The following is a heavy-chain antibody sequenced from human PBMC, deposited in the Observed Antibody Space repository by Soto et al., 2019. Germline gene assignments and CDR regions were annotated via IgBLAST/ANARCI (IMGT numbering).Heavy chain of an antibody. Sequence: ASVKVSCKVSGYTLTELSMHWVRQAPGKGLEWMGGFDPEDGETIYAQKFQGRVTMTEDTSTDTAYMELSSLRSEDTAVYYCATSRWERGYGYYYYYGMDVWGQGTTVTVSS. CDR2: FDPEDGET. CDR1: GYTLTELS. D-gene: IGHD5-12*01. CDR3: ATSRWERGYGYYYYYGMDV. V-gene: IGHV1-24*01. J-gene: IGHJ6*02.